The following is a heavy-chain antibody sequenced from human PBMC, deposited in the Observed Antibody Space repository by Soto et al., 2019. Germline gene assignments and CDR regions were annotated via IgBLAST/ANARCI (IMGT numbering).Heavy chain of an antibody. CDR2: IRSKADSYAT. J-gene: IGHJ4*02. D-gene: IGHD3-22*01. CDR1: GFTFSGSA. CDR3: TRLADSSGYYYTGFDY. Sequence: EVQLVESGGDLVQPGGSLKLSCAASGFTFSGSAIHWVRQASGKGLEWVGRIRSKADSYATAYAASVKGRFTISRXDXKXXAYLQMNSLKPEDTAVYYCTRLADSSGYYYTGFDYWGQGTLVTVSS. V-gene: IGHV3-73*01.